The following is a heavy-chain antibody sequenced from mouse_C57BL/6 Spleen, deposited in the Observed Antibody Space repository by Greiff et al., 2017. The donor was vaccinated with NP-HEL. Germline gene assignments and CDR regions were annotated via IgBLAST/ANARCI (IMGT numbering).Heavy chain of an antibody. CDR1: GYTFTSYW. D-gene: IGHD4-1*01. CDR2: INPSNGGT. CDR3: ASFLTGWSAMDY. J-gene: IGHJ4*01. V-gene: IGHV1-53*01. Sequence: QVQLKQPGTELVKPGASVKLSCKASGYTFTSYWMHWVKQRPGQGLEWIGNINPSNGGTNYNEKFKSKATLTVDKSSSTAYMQLSSLTSEDSAVYYFASFLTGWSAMDYWGQGTSVTVSS.